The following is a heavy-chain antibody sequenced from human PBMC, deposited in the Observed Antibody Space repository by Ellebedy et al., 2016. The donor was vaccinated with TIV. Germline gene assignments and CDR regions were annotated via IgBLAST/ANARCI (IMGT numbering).Heavy chain of an antibody. CDR2: IYYTGST. Sequence: MPSETLSLTCTVSGGSISGSSYYWGWIRPHPGKGLEWIGYIYYTGSTYYNPSLKSRLIISVDTSKNQFSLKLTSVTAADTAVYYCARGRWLQPYFDYWGQGTPVTVSS. D-gene: IGHD5-24*01. CDR3: ARGRWLQPYFDY. CDR1: GGSISGSSYY. J-gene: IGHJ4*02. V-gene: IGHV4-31*03.